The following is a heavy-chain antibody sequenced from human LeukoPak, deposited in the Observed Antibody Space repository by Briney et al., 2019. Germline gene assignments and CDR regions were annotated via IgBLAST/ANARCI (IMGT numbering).Heavy chain of an antibody. Sequence: PSETLSLTCAVSGGSISSSSYYWGWIRQPRGKGLEWIGSIYYSGSTYYNPSLKSRVTISVDTSKNQFSLRLSSVTAADTAVYYCARLLNWWLGDDAFDIWGQGTMVTVSS. D-gene: IGHD6-19*01. J-gene: IGHJ3*02. CDR3: ARLLNWWLGDDAFDI. V-gene: IGHV4-39*01. CDR2: IYYSGST. CDR1: GGSISSSSYY.